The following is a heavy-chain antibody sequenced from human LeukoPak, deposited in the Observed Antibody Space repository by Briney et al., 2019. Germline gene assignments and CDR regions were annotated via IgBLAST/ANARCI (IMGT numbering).Heavy chain of an antibody. V-gene: IGHV1-18*01. Sequence: ASVKVSCKASGYTFTSYGISWVRQAPGQGLEWMGWISAYNGNTNYAQKLQGRVTMTTDTSTSTAYMELRSLRSDDTAVYYCARDRDVTRNYYGMDVWGQGTTVTVSS. J-gene: IGHJ6*02. CDR1: GYTFTSYG. CDR2: ISAYNGNT. D-gene: IGHD4-4*01. CDR3: ARDRDVTRNYYGMDV.